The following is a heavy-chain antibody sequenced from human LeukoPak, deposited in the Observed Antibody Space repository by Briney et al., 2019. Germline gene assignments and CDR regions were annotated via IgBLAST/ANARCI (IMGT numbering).Heavy chain of an antibody. J-gene: IGHJ4*02. V-gene: IGHV3-23*01. CDR1: GFTFSSYS. CDR3: AKTKSCGGDSYSWYFDY. Sequence: GGSLRLSCAASGFTFSSYSMSWVRQAPGKGLEWVSAISDSGSNTHYANSVKGRFTISRDNSKNTLYLQLNSLRAEDTAVYYCAKTKSCGGDSYSWYFDYWGQETLVTVSS. D-gene: IGHD2-21*02. CDR2: ISDSGSNT.